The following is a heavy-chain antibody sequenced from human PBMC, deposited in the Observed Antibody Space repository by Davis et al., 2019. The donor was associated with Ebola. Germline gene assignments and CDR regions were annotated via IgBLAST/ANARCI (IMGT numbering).Heavy chain of an antibody. CDR1: GFTFSSYS. Sequence: GESLKISCAASGFTFSSYSMNWVRQAPGKGLEWVANIKQDGSEKYYVDSVKGRFTISRDNAKNSLYLQMNSLRAEDTAVYYCARDVEGRGVISYGMDVWGQGTTVTVSS. CDR3: ARDVEGRGVISYGMDV. V-gene: IGHV3-7*03. CDR2: IKQDGSEK. D-gene: IGHD3-10*01. J-gene: IGHJ6*02.